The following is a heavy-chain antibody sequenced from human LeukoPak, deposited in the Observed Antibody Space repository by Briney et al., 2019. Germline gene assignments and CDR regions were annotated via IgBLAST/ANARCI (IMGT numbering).Heavy chain of an antibody. CDR2: ISGSGGST. V-gene: IGHV3-23*01. J-gene: IGHJ4*02. CDR3: AKSSYYDASGYYREYYFDY. CDR1: RFTFSSYG. D-gene: IGHD3-22*01. Sequence: GGSLRLSCAASRFTFSSYGMSWVRQAPGKGQEWVSSISGSGGSTYYADSVKGRFTISRDNSKNTLYLQMNSLRDEDTAVYYCAKSSYYDASGYYREYYFDYWGQGTLVTVSS.